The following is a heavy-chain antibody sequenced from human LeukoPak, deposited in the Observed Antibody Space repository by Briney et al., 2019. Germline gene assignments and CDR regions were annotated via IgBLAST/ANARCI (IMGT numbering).Heavy chain of an antibody. J-gene: IGHJ6*03. CDR3: ARASGSSSGGWVYYYYMDV. D-gene: IGHD6-6*01. CDR2: ISSSSNTI. V-gene: IGHV3-48*01. CDR1: GFTFSSYT. Sequence: GGSLRLSCAASGFTFSSYTMKWVRQAPGKGLEWVSYISSSSNTIYYADSVKGRFTISRDNAKNSLYLQMNSLRADDTAVYHCARASGSSSGGWVYYYYMDVWGKGTTVTVSS.